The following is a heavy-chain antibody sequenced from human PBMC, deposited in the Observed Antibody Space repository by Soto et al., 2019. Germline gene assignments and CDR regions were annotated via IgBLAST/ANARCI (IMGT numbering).Heavy chain of an antibody. CDR1: GGSISSSSYY. CDR3: ASMGYHYGSGSYPLDY. J-gene: IGHJ4*02. V-gene: IGHV4-39*01. D-gene: IGHD3-10*01. Sequence: SETLSLTCTVSGGSISSSSYYWGWIRQPPGKGLEWIGSIHYSGSTYYKPSLKSRVTISVETSRNQFSLQLRSVTAADTAVYYCASMGYHYGSGSYPLDYWGQGTLVTVSS. CDR2: IHYSGST.